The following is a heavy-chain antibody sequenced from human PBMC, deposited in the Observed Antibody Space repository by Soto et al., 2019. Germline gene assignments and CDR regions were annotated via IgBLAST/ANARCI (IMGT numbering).Heavy chain of an antibody. D-gene: IGHD3-10*01. CDR3: ASSRGPFDY. Sequence: QVQLQESGPGLVKPSETLSLTCTVSGGSISSYYWSWIRQPPGKGLEWIGYIYYSGSTIYNPSLKSRVTISVDTSKNQFSLKLSSVTAADTAVYYCASSRGPFDYWGQGTLVTVSS. J-gene: IGHJ4*02. CDR1: GGSISSYY. CDR2: IYYSGST. V-gene: IGHV4-59*01.